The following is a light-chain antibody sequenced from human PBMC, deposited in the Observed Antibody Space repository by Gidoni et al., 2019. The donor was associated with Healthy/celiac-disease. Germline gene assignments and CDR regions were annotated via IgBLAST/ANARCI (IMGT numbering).Light chain of an antibody. CDR1: GSNIGSDY. CDR3: ASWDDSLSGWV. J-gene: IGLJ3*02. CDR2: RNN. Sequence: GQRVTISCSGSGSNIGSDYVYWYQQVPGTAPKLLIYRNNQRPSGVPDRFSGSKSGTSASLAIGGLRSEDEADYSCASWDDSLSGWVFGGGTKLTVL. V-gene: IGLV1-47*01.